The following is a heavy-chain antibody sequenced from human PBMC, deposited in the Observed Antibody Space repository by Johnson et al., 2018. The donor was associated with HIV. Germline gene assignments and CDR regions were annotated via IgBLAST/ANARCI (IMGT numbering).Heavy chain of an antibody. J-gene: IGHJ3*02. CDR1: GFTFSDYY. CDR3: ARGGLGYQNIHDPFDI. D-gene: IGHD3-16*02. Sequence: VQLVESGGGLVKPGGSLRLSCAASGFTFSDYYMSWIRQAPGKGLEWVSGISWNSGSIGYADSVKGRFTISRDNAKNSLYLQMNSLRVEDTALYYCARGGLGYQNIHDPFDIWGQGTMVTVSS. V-gene: IGHV3-11*01. CDR2: ISWNSGSI.